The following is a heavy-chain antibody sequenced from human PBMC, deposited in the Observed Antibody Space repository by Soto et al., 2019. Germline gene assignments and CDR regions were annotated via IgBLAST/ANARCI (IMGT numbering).Heavy chain of an antibody. CDR3: ARNYYYYYGMDV. CDR2: IFSNDEK. Sequence: QVTLKESGPVLVKPTEPLTLTCTVSGFSLSNARMGVSWIRQPPGKALEWLAHIFSNDEKSYSTSLKSRLTISKDTSKSQVVLTMTNMDPVDTATYYCARNYYYYYGMDVWGQGTTVTVSS. J-gene: IGHJ6*02. CDR1: GFSLSNARMG. V-gene: IGHV2-26*01.